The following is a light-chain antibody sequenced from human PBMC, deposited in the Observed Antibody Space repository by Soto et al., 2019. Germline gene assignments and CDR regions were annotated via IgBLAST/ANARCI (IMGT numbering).Light chain of an antibody. CDR1: QSVFSN. Sequence: EIVMTQSPATLSVSPGERATLSCRASQSVFSNLAWYQQKPGQAPRLIIYGASTRATGIPARFSGSGSGTEFTLTISSLQSEDFAVYYCQQYNSWRTFGQGTTVDIK. V-gene: IGKV3-15*01. CDR3: QQYNSWRT. CDR2: GAS. J-gene: IGKJ1*01.